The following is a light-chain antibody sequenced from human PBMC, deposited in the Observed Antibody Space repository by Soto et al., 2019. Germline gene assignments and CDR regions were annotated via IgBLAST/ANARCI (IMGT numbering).Light chain of an antibody. J-gene: IGLJ1*01. V-gene: IGLV1-40*01. CDR1: SSNIGAGYD. Sequence: QSVLTQPPSVSGAPGQRVTISCTGSSSNIGAGYDVHWYQQLPGTAPKLLIYGNSNRPSGVPDRFSGSKSGTSASLAITGLQAEEDADYYCQSYDSSLSGYVFGTGTKVTVL. CDR3: QSYDSSLSGYV. CDR2: GNS.